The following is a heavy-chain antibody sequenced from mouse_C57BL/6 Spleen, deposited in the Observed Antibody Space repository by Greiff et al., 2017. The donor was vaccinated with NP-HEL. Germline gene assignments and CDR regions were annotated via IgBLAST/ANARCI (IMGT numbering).Heavy chain of an antibody. CDR2: IHPSDSDT. V-gene: IGHV1-74*01. CDR3: AIEGEYGYDGAWFAY. J-gene: IGHJ3*01. D-gene: IGHD2-2*01. CDR1: GYTFTSYW. Sequence: QVQLKQSGAELVKPGASVKVSCKASGYTFTSYWMHWVKQRPGQGLEWIGRIHPSDSDTNYNQKFKGKATLTVDKSSSTAYMQLSRLTSEDSAVYDCAIEGEYGYDGAWFAYWGQGTLVTVSA.